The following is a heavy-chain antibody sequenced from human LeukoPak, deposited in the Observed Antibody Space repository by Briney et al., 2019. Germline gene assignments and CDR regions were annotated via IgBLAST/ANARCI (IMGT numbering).Heavy chain of an antibody. Sequence: SETLSLTCTVSGGSISGSSYYWNWIRQPPGKGLEWIGYIYYSGSTNYNPSLKSRVTISVDTSKNQISLKLSSVTAADTAVYYCAREDSSGYYAFYYWGQGTLVTVSS. CDR1: GGSISGSSYY. V-gene: IGHV4-61*01. CDR2: IYYSGST. J-gene: IGHJ4*02. D-gene: IGHD3-22*01. CDR3: AREDSSGYYAFYY.